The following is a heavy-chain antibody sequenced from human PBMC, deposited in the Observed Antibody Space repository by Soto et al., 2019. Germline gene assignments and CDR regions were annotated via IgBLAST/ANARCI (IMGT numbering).Heavy chain of an antibody. Sequence: SETLSLTCSVSGGSITSYYWSWIRQPPGKGLEWIGYIYYSGSTNYNPSLKSRVTISVDTSKNQFSLKLSSVTAADTAVYYCARLPPSLVATFYFDYWGQGTLVTVSS. D-gene: IGHD5-12*01. CDR3: ARLPPSLVATFYFDY. J-gene: IGHJ4*02. V-gene: IGHV4-59*08. CDR1: GGSITSYY. CDR2: IYYSGST.